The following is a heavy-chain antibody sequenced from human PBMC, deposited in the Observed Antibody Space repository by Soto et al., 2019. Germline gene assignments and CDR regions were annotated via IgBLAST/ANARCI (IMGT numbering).Heavy chain of an antibody. J-gene: IGHJ4*02. CDR3: ARDGGSVDTAMVFYY. CDR1: GGSISSGGYS. Sequence: QLKLQESGSGLVKPSQTLSLTCAVSGGSISSGGYSWSWIRQPPGKGLEWIGYIYHSGSTYYNPSLQSRVTISVDRSKNQFSLKMSAVTAADRAVYYCARDGGSVDTAMVFYYWGQGTLVTVSS. D-gene: IGHD5-18*01. CDR2: IYHSGST. V-gene: IGHV4-30-2*01.